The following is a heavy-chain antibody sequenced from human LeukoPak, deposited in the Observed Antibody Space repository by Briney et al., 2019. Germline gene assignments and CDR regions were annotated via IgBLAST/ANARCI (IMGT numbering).Heavy chain of an antibody. Sequence: GGSLRLSCAASGFTFNTYSMNWVRQAPGKGLEWVASISTSIYKYYADSVKGRFTISRDNAKSSLYLQMSSLRAEDTAVYYCARAPYYYYDSGSGTRVTGNPDYWGQGTLVTVSS. CDR2: ISTSIYK. V-gene: IGHV3-21*01. D-gene: IGHD3-10*01. J-gene: IGHJ4*02. CDR3: ARAPYYYYDSGSGTRVTGNPDY. CDR1: GFTFNTYS.